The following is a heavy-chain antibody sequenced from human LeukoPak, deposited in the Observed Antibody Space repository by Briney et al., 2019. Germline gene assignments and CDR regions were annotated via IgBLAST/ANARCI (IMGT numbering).Heavy chain of an antibody. CDR2: INHSGRT. D-gene: IGHD3-22*01. V-gene: IGHV4-34*01. CDR1: GGSFSGYY. Sequence: PSETLSLTCVVYGGSFSGYYWTWIRQPPGKGLEWIGEINHSGRTNYNPSLKSRVTISVDTSKNQFSLKLLSVTAADTAVYYCARAQDFSDSSGPNYLDFWGQGILVTVSS. J-gene: IGHJ4*02. CDR3: ARAQDFSDSSGPNYLDF.